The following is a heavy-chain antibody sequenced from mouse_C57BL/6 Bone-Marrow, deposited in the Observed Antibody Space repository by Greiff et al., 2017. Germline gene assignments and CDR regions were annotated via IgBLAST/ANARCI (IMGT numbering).Heavy chain of an antibody. CDR3: ASPSLLLRYPFAY. CDR2: IDPEDGET. J-gene: IGHJ3*01. V-gene: IGHV14-2*01. CDR1: GFNIKDYY. D-gene: IGHD1-1*01. Sequence: DVKLQESGAELVKPGASVKLSCTASGFNIKDYYMHWVKQRTEQGLEWIGRIDPEDGETKYAPKFQGKATITADTSSNTAYLQLSSLTSEDTAVYYCASPSLLLRYPFAYWGQGTLVTVSA.